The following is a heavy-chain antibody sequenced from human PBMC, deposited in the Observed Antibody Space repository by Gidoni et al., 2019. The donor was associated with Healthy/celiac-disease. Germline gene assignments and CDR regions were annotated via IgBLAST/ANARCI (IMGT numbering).Heavy chain of an antibody. J-gene: IGHJ4*02. CDR1: GFTFSSYS. V-gene: IGHV3-21*01. D-gene: IGHD5-12*01. CDR2: ISSSSSYI. Sequence: EVQLVESGGGLVQPGGSLRLSCAASGFTFSSYSMNWVRQAPGKGLEWVSSISSSSSYIYYADSVKGRFTISRDNAKNSLYLQMNSLRAEDTAVYYCARVPSGYDLWFDYWGQGTLVTVSS. CDR3: ARVPSGYDLWFDY.